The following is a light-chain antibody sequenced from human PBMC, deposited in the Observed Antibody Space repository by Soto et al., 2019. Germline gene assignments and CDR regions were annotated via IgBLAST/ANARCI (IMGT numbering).Light chain of an antibody. CDR2: DAS. CDR3: QQYGSSPFT. Sequence: EIVMTQSPATLSVSPGERATLSCRASQSVGSDLAWYQQKPGQAPRLVIYDASSRATGIPDRLSGSGSGTDFTLTISRLEPDDFAVYYCQQYGSSPFTFGPGTKVDIK. J-gene: IGKJ3*01. CDR1: QSVGSD. V-gene: IGKV3-20*01.